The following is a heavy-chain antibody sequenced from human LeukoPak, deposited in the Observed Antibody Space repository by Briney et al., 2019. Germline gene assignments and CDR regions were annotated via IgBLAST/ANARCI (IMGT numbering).Heavy chain of an antibody. Sequence: GRSPRLSRTPSGFTSGDYAMSGVPQTPGEGEGRGGCIRSTAYGGTTEYAASVKGRFTISRDDSKSIAYLQMNSLKTEDTAVYYCTRDYYYGSGSYYNVGYYYYYMDVWGKGTTVTVSS. V-gene: IGHV3-49*04. CDR2: IRSTAYGGTT. CDR3: TRDYYYGSGSYYNVGYYYYYMDV. CDR1: GFTSGDYA. D-gene: IGHD3-10*01. J-gene: IGHJ6*03.